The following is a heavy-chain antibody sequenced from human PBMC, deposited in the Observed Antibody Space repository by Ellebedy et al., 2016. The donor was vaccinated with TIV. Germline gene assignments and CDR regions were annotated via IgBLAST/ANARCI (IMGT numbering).Heavy chain of an antibody. CDR2: VFPSLGVA. J-gene: IGHJ4*02. CDR1: GYAFTTFF. CDR3: AIYQPGASFDY. V-gene: IGHV1-69*02. Sequence: SVKVSXXASGYAFTTFFMHWVRQAPGQGLEWMGRVFPSLGVANYVQKFQGRVTITADKSTSTAYMELSSLKFEDTAVYYCAIYQPGASFDYWGKGTLVTVSS. D-gene: IGHD3-16*02.